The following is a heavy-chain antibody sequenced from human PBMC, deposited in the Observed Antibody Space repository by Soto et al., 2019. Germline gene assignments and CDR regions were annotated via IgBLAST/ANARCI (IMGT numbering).Heavy chain of an antibody. CDR2: ISSSSSTI. CDR1: GFTLSSYS. D-gene: IGHD6-13*01. Sequence: EVQLVESGGGLVQPGGSLRLSCAASGFTLSSYSMNWVRQAPGKGLEWVSYISSSSSTIYYADSVKGRFTISRDNAKNSVYLQMNRLRDEDTAVYYCARDRYIAAADDDYYYGMDVWGQGTTVTVTS. J-gene: IGHJ6*02. V-gene: IGHV3-48*02. CDR3: ARDRYIAAADDDYYYGMDV.